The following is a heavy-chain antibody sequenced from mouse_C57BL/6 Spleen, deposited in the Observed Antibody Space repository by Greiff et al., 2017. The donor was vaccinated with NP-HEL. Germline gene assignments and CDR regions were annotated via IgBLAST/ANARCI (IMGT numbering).Heavy chain of an antibody. D-gene: IGHD1-1*02. CDR2: IGPGSGST. J-gene: IGHJ1*03. CDR1: GYTFTDYD. V-gene: IGHV1-77*01. CDR3: ESASRILQYYYFDD. Sequence: VQLQESGAELVKPGASVKISCKASGYTFTDYDINWVKQRPGQGLEWIGKIGPGSGSTYYNEKFKGKAILTADKSSSTAYMQLSSLTAEAAAVSTCESASRILQYYYFDDWGTGTTVTVSS.